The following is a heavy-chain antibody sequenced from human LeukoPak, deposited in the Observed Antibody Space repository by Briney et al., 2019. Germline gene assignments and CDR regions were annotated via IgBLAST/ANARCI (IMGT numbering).Heavy chain of an antibody. Sequence: PSXTLSXTCAVSGGSISSSNWWSWVRPPPGKGLEWIGEIYHSGSTNYNPSLKSRVTISVDKSKNQFSLKLSSVTAADTAVYYCAKVASFMVRGVINFYYYYYMDVWGKGTTVTVSS. D-gene: IGHD3-10*01. V-gene: IGHV4-4*02. CDR1: GGSISSSNW. CDR2: IYHSGST. CDR3: AKVASFMVRGVINFYYYYYMDV. J-gene: IGHJ6*03.